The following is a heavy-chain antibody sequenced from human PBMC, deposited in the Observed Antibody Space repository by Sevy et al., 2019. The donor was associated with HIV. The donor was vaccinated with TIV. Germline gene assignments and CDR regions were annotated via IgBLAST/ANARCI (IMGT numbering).Heavy chain of an antibody. V-gene: IGHV5-51*01. CDR3: ATSRSGYFDGSGYYIY. CDR2: IYPDDSDT. CDR1: GYSFTSHW. Sequence: GESLKISCQGSGYSFTSHWIAWVRQMPGKGLEWMGIIYPDDSDTRYSQSFQGQVTFSADKSIFTAYLQWSSLKASDTAIYYCATSRSGYFDGSGYYIYWGQGTHVTVSS. J-gene: IGHJ4*01. D-gene: IGHD3-22*01.